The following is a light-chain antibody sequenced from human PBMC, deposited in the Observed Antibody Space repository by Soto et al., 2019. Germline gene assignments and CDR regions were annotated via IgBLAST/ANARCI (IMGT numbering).Light chain of an antibody. CDR2: GAS. CDR3: QQYDTTPFT. Sequence: EIVLTQSPGTLSLSLGERATVSCRASQSVGSNYLAWYQRKPGQAPRLLIYGASSRDTGIPDRYSGNGSGTGFTLTISELEPEDFSVYYCQQYDTTPFTFGPATKVDIK. J-gene: IGKJ3*01. V-gene: IGKV3-20*01. CDR1: QSVGSNY.